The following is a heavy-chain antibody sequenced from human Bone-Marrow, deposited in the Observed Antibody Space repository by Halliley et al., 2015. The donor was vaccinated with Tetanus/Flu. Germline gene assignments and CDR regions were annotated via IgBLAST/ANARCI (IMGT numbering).Heavy chain of an antibody. CDR3: ARWAEADSGMDV. CDR1: GYRFTSNY. CDR2: IYPGDSDT. Sequence: QLVQSGAEVKKPGESLRISCKAFGYRFTSNYIGWVRQMPGKGLEWVGIIYPGDSDTRYSPSFEGHVTISADKSVNTAYLQWSRLRASDTAKYYGARWAEADSGMDVWGQGTTVTVSS. V-gene: IGHV5-51*01. J-gene: IGHJ6*02.